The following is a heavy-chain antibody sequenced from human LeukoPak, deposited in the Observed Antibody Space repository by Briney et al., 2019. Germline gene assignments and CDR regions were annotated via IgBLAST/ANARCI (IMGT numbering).Heavy chain of an antibody. D-gene: IGHD3-3*01. V-gene: IGHV3-23*01. CDR1: GFTFSSYA. J-gene: IGHJ4*02. CDR3: AKIGSGYYDY. CDR2: ISGRGGST. Sequence: GGSLRLSCAASGFTFSSYAMSWVRQGPGKGVEWVSAISGRGGSTYYADSVKGRFTISRDNSKNTLYLQMDSLRAEDTAVYYCAKIGSGYYDYWGQGTLVTVSS.